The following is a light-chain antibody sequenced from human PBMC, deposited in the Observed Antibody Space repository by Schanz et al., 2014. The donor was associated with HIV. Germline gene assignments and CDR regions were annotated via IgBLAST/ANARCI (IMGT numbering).Light chain of an antibody. CDR1: QSLSGTY. Sequence: EIVLTQSPGTLSLSPGERATLSCRASQSLSGTYLAWYQQKPGQAPRLLIYGASSRATGIPDRFSGSGSGTDFTLTISRLDPEDYAVYYCQQDGSSFGPGTKVEIK. J-gene: IGKJ3*01. CDR2: GAS. CDR3: QQDGSS. V-gene: IGKV3-20*01.